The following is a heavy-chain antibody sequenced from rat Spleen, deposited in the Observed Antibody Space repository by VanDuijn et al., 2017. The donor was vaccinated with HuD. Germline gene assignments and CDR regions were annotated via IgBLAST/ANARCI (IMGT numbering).Heavy chain of an antibody. CDR1: GFTLSDHY. CDR3: AKDIGTVGAFAY. Sequence: EVQLVESGGGLVQPGRSLKLSCAASGFTLSDHYMAWVRQAPTKGLEWVATISYDGGDTFYRDSVKGRFTISRDNAKSSLYLQMDSLRSEDTSTYYCAKDIGTVGAFAYWGQGTLVTVSS. V-gene: IGHV5-20*01. CDR2: ISYDGGDT. D-gene: IGHD1-12*02. J-gene: IGHJ3*01.